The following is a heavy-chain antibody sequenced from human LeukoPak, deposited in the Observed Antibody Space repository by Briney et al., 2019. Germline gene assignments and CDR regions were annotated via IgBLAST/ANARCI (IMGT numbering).Heavy chain of an antibody. CDR3: AKALRGKIWLIDY. V-gene: IGHV3-48*04. CDR1: GFTFSSYS. J-gene: IGHJ4*02. CDR2: ISSSSSTI. Sequence: SGGSLRLSCAASGFTFSSYSMNWVRQAPGKGLEWVSYISSSSSTIYYADSVKGRFTISRDNAKNSLYLQMNSLRAEDTAVYYCAKALRGKIWLIDYWGQGTLVTVSS. D-gene: IGHD3-10*01.